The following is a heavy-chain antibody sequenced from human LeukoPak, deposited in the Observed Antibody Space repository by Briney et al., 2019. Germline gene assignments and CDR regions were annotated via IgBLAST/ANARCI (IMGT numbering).Heavy chain of an antibody. J-gene: IGHJ6*03. CDR2: INWNGGST. CDR1: GFTFDDYG. Sequence: GGSLRLSCAASGFTFDDYGMSWVRQAPGRGLAWVSGINWNGGSTGYADSVKGRFTISRDNAKNSLYLQMNSLRAEDTALYYCAREVPGDYGDYEGYYYYMDVWGKGTTVTVSS. D-gene: IGHD4-17*01. V-gene: IGHV3-20*04. CDR3: AREVPGDYGDYEGYYYYMDV.